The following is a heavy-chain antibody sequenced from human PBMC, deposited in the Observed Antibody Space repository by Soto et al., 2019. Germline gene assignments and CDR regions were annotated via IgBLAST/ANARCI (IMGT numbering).Heavy chain of an antibody. CDR3: ARYHDYGDYGYFDS. CDR1: GSSVSSGIYY. Sequence: SETLSLTCTVSGSSVSSGIYYWTWIRQPPGKGLEWIGYIYHSETTNHNASLRSRVTISVDTSKNQFSLRLTSVTAADTAVYYCARYHDYGDYGYFDSWGQGTLVTVSS. D-gene: IGHD4-17*01. V-gene: IGHV4-61*01. J-gene: IGHJ4*02. CDR2: IYHSETT.